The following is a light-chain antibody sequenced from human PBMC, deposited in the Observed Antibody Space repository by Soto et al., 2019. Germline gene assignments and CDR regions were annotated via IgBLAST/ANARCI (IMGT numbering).Light chain of an antibody. V-gene: IGLV2-14*01. CDR2: DVS. J-gene: IGLJ2*01. CDR1: SSDVGGYNY. Sequence: HSALTQPASGSGSPGQSITVSCTGTSSDVGGYNYVSWYQQHPGKAPKLMIYDVSTRPSRVSNRFSGSKSGNTGSLTISGFQAEDEADYYCSSYTSSSTLEFGGGTKLTVL. CDR3: SSYTSSSTLE.